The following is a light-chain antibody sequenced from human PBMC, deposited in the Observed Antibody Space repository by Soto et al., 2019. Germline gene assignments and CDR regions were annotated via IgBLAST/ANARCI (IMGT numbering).Light chain of an antibody. CDR3: QQYYSYPIT. Sequence: DIQMTQSPSSLSASVGDRVTITCRASRSISSYLNWYQQKPGKAPKLLIYAASSLQSGVPSRFSGSGSGTDFTLTISCLQSEDFATYYCQQYYSYPITFGQGTRLENK. CDR1: RSISSY. J-gene: IGKJ5*01. CDR2: AAS. V-gene: IGKV1-39*01.